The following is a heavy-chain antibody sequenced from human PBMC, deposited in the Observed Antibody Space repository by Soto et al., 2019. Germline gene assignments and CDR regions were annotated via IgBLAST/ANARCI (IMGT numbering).Heavy chain of an antibody. CDR3: ARGYDFWSGSWGFIDY. V-gene: IGHV3-33*01. CDR2: IWYDGSNK. D-gene: IGHD3-3*01. Sequence: QVQLVESGGGVVQPGRSLRLSCAASGFTFSSYGMHWVRQAPGKGLEWVAVIWYDGSNKYYADSVKGRFTISRDNSKNTLYLQMNSLRAEDTAVYYCARGYDFWSGSWGFIDYWGQGPLVTVSS. J-gene: IGHJ4*02. CDR1: GFTFSSYG.